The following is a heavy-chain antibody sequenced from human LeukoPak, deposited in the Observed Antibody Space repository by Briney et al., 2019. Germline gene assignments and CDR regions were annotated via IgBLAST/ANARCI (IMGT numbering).Heavy chain of an antibody. Sequence: ASVKVSCKASGYTFISYDINWVRQAPGQGLEWMGWTNIYSANTNYAQKLQGRVTMTTDTSTSTAYMELRSLRSDDTAVYYCARDGHGYSGYDLPNYFDYWGQGTLVTVSS. J-gene: IGHJ4*02. CDR1: GYTFISYD. D-gene: IGHD5-12*01. V-gene: IGHV1-18*01. CDR3: ARDGHGYSGYDLPNYFDY. CDR2: TNIYSANT.